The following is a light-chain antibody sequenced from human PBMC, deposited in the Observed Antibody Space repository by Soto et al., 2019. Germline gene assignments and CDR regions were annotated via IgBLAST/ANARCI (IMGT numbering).Light chain of an antibody. CDR2: DAS. V-gene: IGKV3-11*01. Sequence: EIVLTQSPATLSLSPGERATLSCRASQSVSSYLDWYQQKPGQAPRLLIYDASNRATGIPARFSGSGSATDLPLTISSLEPEDFAVYYCQQSSNWPRTFGGGTKVEIK. CDR3: QQSSNWPRT. J-gene: IGKJ4*01. CDR1: QSVSSY.